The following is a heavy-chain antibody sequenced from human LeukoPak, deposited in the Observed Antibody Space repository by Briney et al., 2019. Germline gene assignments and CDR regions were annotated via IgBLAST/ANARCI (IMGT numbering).Heavy chain of an antibody. CDR2: INHSGST. V-gene: IGHV4-34*01. CDR1: GGSFSGYY. J-gene: IGHJ6*03. Sequence: SEPLSLTCAVFGGSFSGYYWSWIRQSPGKGLEWMGEINHSGSTNYNPSLKSPVTISRDASKNQFSRKRSSVTAADTAVYYCARGGGRKLFGGGYYYYYVDVWGKETTVAVSS. CDR3: ARGGGRKLFGGGYYYYYVDV. D-gene: IGHD3-16*01.